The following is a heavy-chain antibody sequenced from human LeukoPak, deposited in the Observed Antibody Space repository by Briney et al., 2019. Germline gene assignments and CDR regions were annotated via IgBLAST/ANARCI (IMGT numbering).Heavy chain of an antibody. V-gene: IGHV3-30*02. Sequence: GGSLRLSCAASGFTFSSYGMHWVRQAPGKGLEWVAFIRYDGSNKYYADSVKGRFTISRDNSKNTLYLKMNSLRAEDTAVYYCAKDPGYSYGNYFDYWGQGTLVTVSS. D-gene: IGHD5-18*01. CDR3: AKDPGYSYGNYFDY. CDR1: GFTFSSYG. J-gene: IGHJ4*02. CDR2: IRYDGSNK.